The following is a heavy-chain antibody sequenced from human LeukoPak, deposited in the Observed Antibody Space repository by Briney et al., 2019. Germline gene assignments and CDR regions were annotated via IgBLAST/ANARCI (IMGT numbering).Heavy chain of an antibody. J-gene: IGHJ4*02. CDR1: GFTFNTYA. V-gene: IGHV3-23*01. CDR3: AKPAPRGSAWDVFDY. CDR2: ISGSGSST. Sequence: GGSLRLSCAASGFTFNTYAMNWVRQAPGKGLEWVSTISGSGSSTYYADSVKGRFTISRDNSKNTLYLQMNSLRAEDTAVYFCAKPAPRGSAWDVFDYWGQGTLVTVSS. D-gene: IGHD6-19*01.